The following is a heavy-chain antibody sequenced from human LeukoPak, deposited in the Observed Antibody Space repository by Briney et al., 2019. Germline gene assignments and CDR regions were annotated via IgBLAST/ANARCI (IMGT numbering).Heavy chain of an antibody. CDR2: IYYSGST. Sequence: SETLSLTCTVSGGSISSSSYYWGWIRQPPGKGLEWIGSIYYSGSTYYNPSLKSRVTISVDTSKNQFSLKLSSVTAADTAVYYCARGLAATTSYWGQGTLVTVSS. J-gene: IGHJ4*02. CDR3: ARGLAATTSY. V-gene: IGHV4-39*07. CDR1: GGSISSSSYY. D-gene: IGHD5-12*01.